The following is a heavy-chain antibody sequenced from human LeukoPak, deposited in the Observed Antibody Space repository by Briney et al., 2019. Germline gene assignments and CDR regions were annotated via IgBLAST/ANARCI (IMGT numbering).Heavy chain of an antibody. D-gene: IGHD2-8*01. CDR2: INSDESNT. Sequence: PGGSLRLSCAASGFTFSHYLMHWVRQAPGKGLVWVSRINSDESNTNSYADSVKGRFIISRDNAKNTLYLQMNRLRAEDTAVYFCGRGGNGVDIWGQGTTVIVSS. V-gene: IGHV3-74*01. CDR1: GFTFSHYL. CDR3: GRGGNGVDI. J-gene: IGHJ3*02.